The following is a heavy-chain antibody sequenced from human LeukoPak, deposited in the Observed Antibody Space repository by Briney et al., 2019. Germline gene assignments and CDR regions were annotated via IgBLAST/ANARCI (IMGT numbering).Heavy chain of an antibody. V-gene: IGHV3-23*01. CDR2: ISASGGDT. Sequence: GGSLRLSCAASGFTFSSYSMNWVRQDPAEGLEWVSGISASGGDTFYADSVKGRFTISRDNSKNTLSLQMNSLRVEDTAIYYCAKDVRRCNGACTCGQGTLVTVSS. J-gene: IGHJ5*02. CDR3: AKDVRRCNGACT. D-gene: IGHD2-8*01. CDR1: GFTFSSYS.